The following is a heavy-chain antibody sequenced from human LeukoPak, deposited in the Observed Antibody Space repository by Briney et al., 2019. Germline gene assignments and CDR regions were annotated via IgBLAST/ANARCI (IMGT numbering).Heavy chain of an antibody. D-gene: IGHD3-10*02. CDR2: ITAGGVT. CDR3: ARTARVFDY. CDR1: GASTRSYY. V-gene: IGHV4-4*09. J-gene: IGHJ4*02. Sequence: SETLSLTCTVSGASTRSYYWSWIRQSPGKGLDCIGYITAGGVTNYNPSLNSRVTMSMDTSKNQFSLTIDSMTAADTAIYYCARTARVFDYWGQGILVTVSS.